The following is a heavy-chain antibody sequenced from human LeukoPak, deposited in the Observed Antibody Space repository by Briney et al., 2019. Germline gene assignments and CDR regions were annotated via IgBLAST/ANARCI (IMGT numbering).Heavy chain of an antibody. J-gene: IGHJ4*02. V-gene: IGHV1-8*02. CDR1: GYTFTSYD. CDR3: ARGQWGYYGSGNDNY. D-gene: IGHD3-10*01. CDR2: RNPNSGNT. Sequence: GASVKVSCKASGYTFTSYDINWVRQATGQGLEWMGWRNPNSGNTGYAQKFQGRVTMTKNTSISTAYMELSSLRSEDTAVYYCARGQWGYYGSGNDNYWGQGTLVTVSS.